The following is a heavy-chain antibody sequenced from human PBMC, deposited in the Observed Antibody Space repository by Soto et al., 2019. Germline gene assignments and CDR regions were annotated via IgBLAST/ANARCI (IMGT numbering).Heavy chain of an antibody. CDR1: GFTFSSYW. CDR2: IKQDGSEK. Sequence: GSLRLSCAASGFTFSSYWMSWVRQAPGKGLEWVANIKQDGSEKYYVDSVKGRFTISRDNAKNSLYLQMNSLRAEDTAVYYCARIRELVLGLNWFDPWGQGTLVTVSS. CDR3: ARIRELVLGLNWFDP. J-gene: IGHJ5*02. V-gene: IGHV3-7*01. D-gene: IGHD1-26*01.